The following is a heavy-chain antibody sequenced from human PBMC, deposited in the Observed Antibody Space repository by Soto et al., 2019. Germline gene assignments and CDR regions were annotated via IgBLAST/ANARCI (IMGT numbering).Heavy chain of an antibody. CDR2: VYHSGGA. V-gene: IGHV4-4*02. Sequence: VQLQESGPGLVKPSGTLSLTCNVSGVSISGSNWWSWVRQSPGKGLEWIGEVYHSGGANYNPSYKSRVIISVDKSKNQFSLQLSSLTAADTAIYYCATHVVETPKGRRGWFDPWGQGTLVTVSS. D-gene: IGHD2-21*02. J-gene: IGHJ5*02. CDR1: GVSISGSNW. CDR3: ATHVVETPKGRRGWFDP.